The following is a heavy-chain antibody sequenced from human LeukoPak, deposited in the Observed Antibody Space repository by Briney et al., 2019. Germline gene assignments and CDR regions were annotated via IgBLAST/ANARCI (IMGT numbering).Heavy chain of an antibody. CDR3: ATTNIAAANPDY. CDR2: INPNSGGT. D-gene: IGHD6-13*01. CDR1: GCTFTGYY. V-gene: IGHV1-2*02. J-gene: IGHJ4*02. Sequence: ASVKVSCKASGCTFTGYYMHWVRQAPGRGVEGMEWINPNSGGTNYAQKVQGRVTMTRDTSISTAYMELSRLRSDDTAVFYCATTNIAAANPDYWGQGTLVTVSS.